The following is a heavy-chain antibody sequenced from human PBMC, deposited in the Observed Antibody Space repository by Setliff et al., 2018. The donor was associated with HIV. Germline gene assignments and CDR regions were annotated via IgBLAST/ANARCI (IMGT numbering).Heavy chain of an antibody. CDR3: ARAGRRTGHSYTWFDP. CDR1: GDSASNSRYY. V-gene: IGHV4-39*07. J-gene: IGHJ5*02. D-gene: IGHD3-16*01. CDR2: IHYDEKT. Sequence: PSETLSLTCTVSGDSASNSRYYWAWIRQPPGKGLEYIGSIHYDEKTYYNPSLKSRVTISIDTSKNQFSLSLTSVTAADTAVYYCARAGRRTGHSYTWFDPWGQGTLVTVSS.